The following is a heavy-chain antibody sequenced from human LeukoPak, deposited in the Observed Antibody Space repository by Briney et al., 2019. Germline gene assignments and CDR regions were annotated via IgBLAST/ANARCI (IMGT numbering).Heavy chain of an antibody. Sequence: ASVKVSCKASGYTLTSYAMHWVRQAPGQRLEWMGWINAGNGNTKYSQKFQGRVTITRDTSASTAYMELSSLRSEDTAVYYCCSAGYGSGSYAFDYWGQGTLVTVSS. D-gene: IGHD3-10*01. CDR2: INAGNGNT. J-gene: IGHJ4*02. V-gene: IGHV1-3*01. CDR1: GYTLTSYA. CDR3: CSAGYGSGSYAFDY.